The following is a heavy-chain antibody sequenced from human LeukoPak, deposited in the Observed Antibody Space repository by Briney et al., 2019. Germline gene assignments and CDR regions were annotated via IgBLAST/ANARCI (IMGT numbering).Heavy chain of an antibody. CDR2: INHSGST. CDR1: GGSFSGYY. V-gene: IGHV4-34*01. D-gene: IGHD2-2*01. Sequence: SETLSLTCAVYGGSFSGYYWSWIRQPPGKGLEWIGEINHSGSTNYNPSLKSRVTISVDTSKNQFSPKLRSVTAADTAVYYCASRPFPASLVYWGQGTLVTVSS. CDR3: ASRPFPASLVY. J-gene: IGHJ4*02.